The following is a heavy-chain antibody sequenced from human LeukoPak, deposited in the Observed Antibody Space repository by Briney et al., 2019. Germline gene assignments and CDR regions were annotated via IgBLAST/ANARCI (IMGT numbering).Heavy chain of an antibody. J-gene: IGHJ3*02. CDR3: ASRAPYYYDSSGYYYRAFDI. Sequence: PSQTLSLTCTVSGGSISSGSYYWSWIRQPAGKGLEWIGRIYTSGSTNYNPSLKSRVTISVDTSKNQFPLKLSSVTAADTAVYYCASRAPYYYDSSGYYYRAFDIWGQGTMVTVSS. V-gene: IGHV4-61*02. D-gene: IGHD3-22*01. CDR1: GGSISSGSYY. CDR2: IYTSGST.